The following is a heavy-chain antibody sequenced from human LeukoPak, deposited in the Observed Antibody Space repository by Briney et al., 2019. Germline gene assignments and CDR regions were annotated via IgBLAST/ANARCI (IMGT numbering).Heavy chain of an antibody. V-gene: IGHV3-7*01. J-gene: IGHJ4*02. CDR3: ARERQNKDFWSGGDY. Sequence: PGGSLRLSCAASGFTFSSYAMTWVRQAPGKGLEWVANIKQDGTEKYYVDSVEGRFTISRDNAKNSLYLQMNTLRPEDTALYYCARERQNKDFWSGGDYWGQGTLVTVSS. CDR1: GFTFSSYA. D-gene: IGHD3-3*01. CDR2: IKQDGTEK.